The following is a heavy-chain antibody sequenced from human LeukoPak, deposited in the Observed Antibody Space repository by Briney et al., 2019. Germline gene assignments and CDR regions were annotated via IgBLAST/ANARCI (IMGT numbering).Heavy chain of an antibody. V-gene: IGHV3-53*01. CDR2: IYSGGST. Sequence: GGSLRLSCAASGFTVSSNHMSWVRQAPGKGLEWVSVIYSGGSTDYADSVKGRFTISRDNSKNTLYLQVNSLRAEDTAVYHCARGPAGYNWGQGTLVTVS. CDR1: GFTVSSNH. CDR3: ARGPAGYN. D-gene: IGHD1-1*01. J-gene: IGHJ4*02.